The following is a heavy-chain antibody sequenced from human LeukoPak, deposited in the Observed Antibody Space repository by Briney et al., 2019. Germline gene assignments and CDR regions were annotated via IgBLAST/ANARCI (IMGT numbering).Heavy chain of an antibody. CDR3: ARDQGFSRVDFYGMDV. D-gene: IGHD5-12*01. J-gene: IGHJ6*04. V-gene: IGHV1-69*13. CDR1: GGTFSSYA. CDR2: IIPIFGTA. Sequence: ASVTVSCTASGGTFSSYAISWVRQAPGQGLEWMGGIIPIFGTANYAQKFQGRVTITADESTSTAYMELSSLRSEDTAVYYCARDQGFSRVDFYGMDVWGKGTTVTVSS.